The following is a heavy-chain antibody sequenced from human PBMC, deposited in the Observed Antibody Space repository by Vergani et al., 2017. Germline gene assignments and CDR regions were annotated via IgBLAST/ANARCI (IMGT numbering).Heavy chain of an antibody. J-gene: IGHJ3*02. CDR3: ASSPTVWFGEPRGAFDI. CDR2: IYYSGST. D-gene: IGHD3-10*01. Sequence: QVQLQESGPGLVKPSETLSLTCTVSGGSISSYYWSWIRQPPGKGLEWIGYIYYSGSTNYNPSLKSRVTISVDTSKNQFSLKLSSVTAADTAVYYCASSPTVWFGEPRGAFDIWGQGTMVTVSS. CDR1: GGSISSYY. V-gene: IGHV4-59*01.